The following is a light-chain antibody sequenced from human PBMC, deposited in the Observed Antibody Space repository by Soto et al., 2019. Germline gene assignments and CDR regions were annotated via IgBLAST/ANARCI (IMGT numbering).Light chain of an antibody. J-gene: IGKJ5*01. CDR2: DAS. Sequence: EIVLTQSPATLSFSPGERATLSCRASQSVSSYLAWYQQKPGQAPRLLIYDASNRATGIPARFSGSVSGTDFTLTISMLEPEYCAVYYCQQRINCITFGQGKRLQIK. CDR1: QSVSSY. V-gene: IGKV3-11*01. CDR3: QQRINCIT.